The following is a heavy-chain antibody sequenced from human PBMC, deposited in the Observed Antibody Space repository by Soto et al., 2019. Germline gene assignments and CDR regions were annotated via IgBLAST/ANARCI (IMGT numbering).Heavy chain of an antibody. V-gene: IGHV4-31*03. D-gene: IGHD3-22*01. CDR3: ARDNYGSSGYYYGAFHI. CDR1: GGSISSGGHY. J-gene: IGHJ3*02. Sequence: SETLSLTCTVSGGSISSGGHYWSWVRQHPGKGLEWIGCIFYSGSTYYNPSPKSRVTISVDTSKNQFSLKLTSVTAADTAVYFCARDNYGSSGYYYGAFHIWGQGTMVTVSS. CDR2: IFYSGST.